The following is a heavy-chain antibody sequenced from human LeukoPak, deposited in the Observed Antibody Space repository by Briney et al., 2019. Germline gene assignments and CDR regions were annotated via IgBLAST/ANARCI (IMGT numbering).Heavy chain of an antibody. CDR3: ARDLVDCGGDCNNFRA. D-gene: IGHD2-21*01. Sequence: PGGSLRLSCAASGFNFSHYCLHWVGQAPAKGLEWVAFISYNGSDTYYADSVKGRFTISRDNSRNTLYLQMDSLRLGDTAMYYCARDLVDCGGDCNNFRAGGQGTLVTVSS. CDR2: ISYNGSDT. J-gene: IGHJ4*02. V-gene: IGHV3-30*04. CDR1: GFNFSHYC.